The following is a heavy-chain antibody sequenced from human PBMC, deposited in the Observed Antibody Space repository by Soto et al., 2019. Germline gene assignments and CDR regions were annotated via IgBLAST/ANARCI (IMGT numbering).Heavy chain of an antibody. V-gene: IGHV4-34*01. J-gene: IGHJ6*02. D-gene: IGHD3-10*01. CDR1: GGSFSGYY. CDR3: GRKYLPYYGSGSPYGMDV. Sequence: SETLSLTCGVYGGSFSGYYWSWIRQPPGKGLEWIGEVNHSGSTNYNPSLKSRVTISVDTSKNQFSLKLSSVTAADTALYCCGRKYLPYYGSGSPYGMDVWGQGTTVTVSS. CDR2: VNHSGST.